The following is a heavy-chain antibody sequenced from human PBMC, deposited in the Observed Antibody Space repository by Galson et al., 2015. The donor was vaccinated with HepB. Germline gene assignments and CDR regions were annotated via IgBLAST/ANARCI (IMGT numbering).Heavy chain of an antibody. Sequence: PALVKPTQTLTLTCTFSGFSLSAGVGVGWIRQPPGKALEWLALIYWDDDKRYSPLLKSGLTITKDTSKNRVVLTMTNMDPVDTGTYFCARQITTSGTSVLDQWGQGTLVTVSS. V-gene: IGHV2-5*02. J-gene: IGHJ4*02. D-gene: IGHD6-13*01. CDR1: GFSLSAGVG. CDR2: IYWDDDK. CDR3: ARQITTSGTSVLDQ.